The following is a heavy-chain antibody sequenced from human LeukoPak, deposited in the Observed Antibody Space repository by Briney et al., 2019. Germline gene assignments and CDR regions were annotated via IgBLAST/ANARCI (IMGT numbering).Heavy chain of an antibody. Sequence: SETLSLTCTVSGGSISSYYWSWIRQPPGKGLEWIGYIYYSGSTNYNPSLKSRVTISVDTSKNQFSLKLSSVTAADTAVYCCARVKESDWFDPWGQGTLVTVSS. CDR1: GGSISSYY. CDR3: ARVKESDWFDP. V-gene: IGHV4-59*01. CDR2: IYYSGST. J-gene: IGHJ5*02. D-gene: IGHD3-10*01.